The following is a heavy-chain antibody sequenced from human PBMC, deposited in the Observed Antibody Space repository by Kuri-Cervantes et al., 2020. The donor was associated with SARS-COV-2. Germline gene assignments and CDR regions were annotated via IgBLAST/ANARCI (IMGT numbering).Heavy chain of an antibody. CDR3: VRDGDYWNFDY. Sequence: GESLKISCAASGFTFSSYAMSWVRQAPGKGLEWVSRINPDGCYTNNADSVKGRFTLSRDNAKNMLFLQMNSLRAEDTAVYYCVRDGDYWNFDYWGQGTLVTVSS. D-gene: IGHD1-1*01. V-gene: IGHV3-74*01. J-gene: IGHJ4*02. CDR2: INPDGCYT. CDR1: GFTFSSYA.